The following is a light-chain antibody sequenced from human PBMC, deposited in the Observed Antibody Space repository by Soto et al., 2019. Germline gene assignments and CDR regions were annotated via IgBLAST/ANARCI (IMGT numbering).Light chain of an antibody. CDR3: QYYGSSPWT. V-gene: IGKV3-20*01. CDR2: GAS. J-gene: IGKJ1*01. Sequence: EIVLTQSPGTLSLSPGERATLSCRASQSVSSNYLAWYQQKPGQAPRLLIYGASNRATGISDRFSGSGSGTDFTLTISRLEPEDFAVYYCQYYGSSPWTFRQGTKVEIK. CDR1: QSVSSNY.